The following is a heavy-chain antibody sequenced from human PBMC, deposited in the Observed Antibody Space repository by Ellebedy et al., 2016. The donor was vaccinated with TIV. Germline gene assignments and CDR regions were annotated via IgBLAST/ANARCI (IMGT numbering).Heavy chain of an antibody. CDR2: IRFDGNLI. Sequence: GESLKISCAASGFSFTSSGMHWVRQAPGQGLEWVAFIRFDGNLIYYADSVKGRFTISRDNSENKLYLHINRLTTDDTAIYYCAKFATVTTSDLPYFDYWGQGTLVTVSS. CDR3: AKFATVTTSDLPYFDY. D-gene: IGHD4-17*01. V-gene: IGHV3-30*02. CDR1: GFSFTSSG. J-gene: IGHJ4*02.